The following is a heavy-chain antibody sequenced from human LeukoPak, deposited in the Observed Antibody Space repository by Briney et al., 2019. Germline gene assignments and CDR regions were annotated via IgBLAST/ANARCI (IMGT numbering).Heavy chain of an antibody. CDR1: GFTFSSYW. D-gene: IGHD4-23*01. CDR3: ARDGWDDYGGNDFDY. Sequence: GGSLRLSCAASGFTFSSYWMSWVRQAPGKGLEWVAKIKQDGSEKYHVDSVKGRFTISRDNAKNSLYLQMNSLRAEDTAVYYCARDGWDDYGGNDFDYWGQGTLVTVSS. J-gene: IGHJ4*02. CDR2: IKQDGSEK. V-gene: IGHV3-7*01.